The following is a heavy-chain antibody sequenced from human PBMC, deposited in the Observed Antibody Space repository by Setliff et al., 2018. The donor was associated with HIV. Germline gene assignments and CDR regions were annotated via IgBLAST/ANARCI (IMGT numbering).Heavy chain of an antibody. D-gene: IGHD3-16*01. V-gene: IGHV1-18*01. CDR2: ISAYNGNT. CDR3: ARDLRSWSSYQNGMNV. Sequence: GASVKVSCKASGYTFTSYGISWVRQAPGQGLEWMGWISAYNGNTNYAQKLQGRVTMTIDTSTGTAYMELRSLRSDDTAVYFCARDLRSWSSYQNGMNVWGQGTTVTVSS. J-gene: IGHJ6*02. CDR1: GYTFTSYG.